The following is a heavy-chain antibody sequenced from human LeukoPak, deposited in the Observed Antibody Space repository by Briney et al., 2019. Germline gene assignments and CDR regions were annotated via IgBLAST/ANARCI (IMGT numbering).Heavy chain of an antibody. Sequence: PGGSLRLSCEASGFTFSSYGIQWVRQAPGKGLEWVAFIGYDGNKIYYADSVKGRFTISRDNSKNTLYLQMNSLKSEDTAVYYCAKDHKREGNRYFDYWGQGTLVTVSS. CDR1: GFTFSSYG. J-gene: IGHJ4*02. V-gene: IGHV3-30*02. CDR3: AKDHKREGNRYFDY. CDR2: IGYDGNKI.